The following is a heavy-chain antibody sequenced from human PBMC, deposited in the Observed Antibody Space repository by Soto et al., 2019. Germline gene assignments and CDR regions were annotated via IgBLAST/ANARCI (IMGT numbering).Heavy chain of an antibody. CDR3: AKVHVMVVAGSTFDY. CDR1: GYSISSGSY. D-gene: IGHD6-19*01. V-gene: IGHV4-38-2*02. CDR2: IYHGGTT. J-gene: IGHJ4*01. Sequence: RSLTCTVSGYSISSGSYWGWIRQPPGKGPEWIASIYHGGTTFYNPSLKSRVTVSVDKSNNQFSLKLRSVTAADTAVYYCAKVHVMVVAGSTFDYWGPGTLVTV.